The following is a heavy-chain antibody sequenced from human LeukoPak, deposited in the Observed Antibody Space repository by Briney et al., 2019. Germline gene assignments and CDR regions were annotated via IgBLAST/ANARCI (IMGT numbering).Heavy chain of an antibody. CDR3: ARGIIYYDSSGYYYQHYFDY. J-gene: IGHJ4*02. CDR1: GGSISSYY. Sequence: PSETLSLTCTVSGGSISSYYWSWIRQPAGKGLEWIGRIYTSGSTSYNPSLKSRVTISVDTSKNQFSLKLSSVTAADTAVYYCARGIIYYDSSGYYYQHYFDYWGQGTLVTVSS. V-gene: IGHV4-4*07. D-gene: IGHD3-22*01. CDR2: IYTSGST.